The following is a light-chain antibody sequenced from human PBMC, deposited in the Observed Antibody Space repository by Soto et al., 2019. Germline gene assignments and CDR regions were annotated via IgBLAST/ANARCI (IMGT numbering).Light chain of an antibody. Sequence: EIMLTQSPDTLSVSLGERVTLSCRASQSVSINYLAWYQQKPGQAPRLLIYGPSTRATGIPDRFSGSGSWTDFTLTISRLEPEDSAVYYCQQYGSSLLWTFGQGTKVEIK. V-gene: IGKV3-20*01. CDR3: QQYGSSLLWT. CDR2: GPS. CDR1: QSVSINY. J-gene: IGKJ1*01.